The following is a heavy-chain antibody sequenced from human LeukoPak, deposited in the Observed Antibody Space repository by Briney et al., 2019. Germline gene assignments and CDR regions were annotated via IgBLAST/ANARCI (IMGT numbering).Heavy chain of an antibody. CDR2: IYSGGST. Sequence: GGSLRLSCAASGFTVSSNYMTWVRQAPGKGLEWVSLIYSGGSTYYADSVKGRFTISRDNSKNTLYLQMNSLRAEDTAVYYCAKGVGGCSSTSCSIYFQHWGQGTLVTVSS. CDR3: AKGVGGCSSTSCSIYFQH. V-gene: IGHV3-53*01. D-gene: IGHD2-2*01. J-gene: IGHJ1*01. CDR1: GFTVSSNY.